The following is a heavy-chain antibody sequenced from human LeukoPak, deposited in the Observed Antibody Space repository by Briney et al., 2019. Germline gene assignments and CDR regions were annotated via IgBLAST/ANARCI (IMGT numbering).Heavy chain of an antibody. Sequence: SETLSLTCTLSGGSISDYYWSWVRQPPGKGLEWIGYIYYSGTTNYNPSLKSRVTMSVDTSKNQFSLKVSSVTAADTAFYYCARTPRGGYSGYNFDSWGQGTLVTVSS. CDR2: IYYSGTT. J-gene: IGHJ4*02. V-gene: IGHV4-59*01. D-gene: IGHD5-12*01. CDR3: ARTPRGGYSGYNFDS. CDR1: GGSISDYY.